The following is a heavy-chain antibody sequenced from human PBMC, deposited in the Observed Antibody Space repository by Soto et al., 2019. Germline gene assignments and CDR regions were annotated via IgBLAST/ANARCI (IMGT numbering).Heavy chain of an antibody. D-gene: IGHD3-16*01. CDR3: ARPLFPLRLHLGGDSHNGGD. CDR2: IYYSGST. V-gene: IGHV4-39*01. J-gene: IGHJ4*02. Sequence: SETLSLTCTVSGGSISSSSYYWGWIRQPPGKGLEWIGSIYYSGSTYYNPSLKSRVTISVDTSKNQFSLKLSSVTAADTAVYYCARPLFPLRLHLGGDSHNGGDWGQGTLVTVSS. CDR1: GGSISSSSYY.